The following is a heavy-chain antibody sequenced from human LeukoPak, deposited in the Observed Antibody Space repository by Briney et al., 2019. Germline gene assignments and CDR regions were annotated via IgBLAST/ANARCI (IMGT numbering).Heavy chain of an antibody. Sequence: SETLSLTCAVYGGSFSGYYWSWIRQPPGKGLEWIGEINHSGSTNYNPSLKSRVTISVDTSKNQFSLKLSSVTAADTAVYYCARAGKSSSSYYYYYGIDVWGQGTTVTVSS. D-gene: IGHD6-6*01. CDR3: ARAGKSSSSYYYYYGIDV. J-gene: IGHJ6*02. V-gene: IGHV4-34*01. CDR2: INHSGST. CDR1: GGSFSGYY.